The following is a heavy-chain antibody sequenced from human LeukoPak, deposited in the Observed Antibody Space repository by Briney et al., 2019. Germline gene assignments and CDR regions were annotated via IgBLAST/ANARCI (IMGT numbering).Heavy chain of an antibody. Sequence: PGGSLRLSCAASGFTFSNYWMSWVRQAPGKGLEWVANMKQDGSEKYYVDSVKGRFTISRDNAKNSLYLQMHSLRVEDTAVYYCARSHYSSSWEYYYNYYMDVWGKGTTVTVSS. V-gene: IGHV3-7*01. CDR2: MKQDGSEK. J-gene: IGHJ6*03. CDR1: GFTFSNYW. CDR3: ARSHYSSSWEYYYNYYMDV. D-gene: IGHD6-13*01.